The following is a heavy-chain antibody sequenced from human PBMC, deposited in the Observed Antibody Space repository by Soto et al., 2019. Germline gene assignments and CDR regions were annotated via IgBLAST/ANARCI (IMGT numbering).Heavy chain of an antibody. D-gene: IGHD3-10*01. V-gene: IGHV3-30-3*01. J-gene: IGHJ6*02. CDR3: ARGSVGATYYYYCLDV. Sequence: QVQLVESGGGVVQPGRSLRLSCAASGFTFSTYAMHWVRQAPGKGLEWVAVISYDGSNKYYAASVKGRFYISRDNSKNTEYLQTNSLRPEDTAVYYCARGSVGATYYYYCLDVWGQGTTVTVSS. CDR2: ISYDGSNK. CDR1: GFTFSTYA.